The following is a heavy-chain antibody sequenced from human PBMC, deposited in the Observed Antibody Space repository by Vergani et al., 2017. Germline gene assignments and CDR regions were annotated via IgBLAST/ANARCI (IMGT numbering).Heavy chain of an antibody. CDR2: IYYSGST. CDR3: ARAGGSIAARVFDY. V-gene: IGHV4-59*01. CDR1: GGSISSYY. D-gene: IGHD6-6*01. Sequence: QMQLQESGPGLVKASETLSLTCTVSGGSISSYYWSWIRQPPGKGLEWIGYIYYSGSTNYNPSLKSRVTISVDTSKNQFSLKLSCVTAADTAVYYCARAGGSIAARVFDYWGQGTLVTVSS. J-gene: IGHJ4*02.